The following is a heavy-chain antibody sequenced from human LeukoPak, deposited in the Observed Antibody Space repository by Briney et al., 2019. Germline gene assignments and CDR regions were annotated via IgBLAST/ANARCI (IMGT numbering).Heavy chain of an antibody. V-gene: IGHV5-51*01. D-gene: IGHD6-6*01. CDR3: ARQGRISARKNWLDP. J-gene: IGHJ5*02. Sequence: LGESLKISCKGSGYSLTSSSIAWVRQMPGKGLEWMGIIYPADSDTRYSPSFQGQVTISADKSISTAYLQWSSLKASDTATYYCARQGRISARKNWLDPWGQGTLVTVSS. CDR1: GYSLTSSS. CDR2: IYPADSDT.